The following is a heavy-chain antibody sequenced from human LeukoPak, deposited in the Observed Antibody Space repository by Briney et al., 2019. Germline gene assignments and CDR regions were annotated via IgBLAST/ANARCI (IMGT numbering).Heavy chain of an antibody. Sequence: GESLKISCKGSGYSFTSYWIGWVRQMPGKGLEWMGIFYLVDSDTRYSPPFQGQVTISADKSISTAYLQWSSLKASDTAMYYCASWRYYDFWSGYYTGDAFDIWGQGTMVTVPS. CDR1: GYSFTSYW. CDR2: FYLVDSDT. J-gene: IGHJ3*02. D-gene: IGHD3-3*01. CDR3: ASWRYYDFWSGYYTGDAFDI. V-gene: IGHV5-51*01.